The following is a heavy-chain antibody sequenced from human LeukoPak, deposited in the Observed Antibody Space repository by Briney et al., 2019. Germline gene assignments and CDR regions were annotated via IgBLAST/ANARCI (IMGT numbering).Heavy chain of an antibody. D-gene: IGHD6-19*01. CDR1: GFTFDDYA. CDR2: ISWNSGSI. CDR3: AKDWGSSGWYPNAFDI. J-gene: IGHJ3*02. V-gene: IGHV3-9*01. Sequence: GGSLRLSCAASGFTFDDYAMHWVRQAPGKGLEWVSGISWNSGSIGYADSVKGRFTISRDNAKNSLYLQMNSLRAEDTAVYYCAKDWGSSGWYPNAFDIWGQGTMVTVSS.